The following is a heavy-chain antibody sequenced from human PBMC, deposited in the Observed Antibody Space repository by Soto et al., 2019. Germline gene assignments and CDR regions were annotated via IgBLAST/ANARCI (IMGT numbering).Heavy chain of an antibody. D-gene: IGHD3-16*02. CDR1: GFTFSSYA. Sequence: EVQLLESGGGLVQPGGSLRLSCAASGFTFSSYAMSWVRQAPGKGLEWVSAISGSGGSTYYAASVKGRFTISRDNSKNTLYLQMNSLRAEDTAVYYCAKGEYDYIWGSYHTPYYDYMDVWGKGTTVTVSS. CDR2: ISGSGGST. CDR3: AKGEYDYIWGSYHTPYYDYMDV. J-gene: IGHJ6*03. V-gene: IGHV3-23*01.